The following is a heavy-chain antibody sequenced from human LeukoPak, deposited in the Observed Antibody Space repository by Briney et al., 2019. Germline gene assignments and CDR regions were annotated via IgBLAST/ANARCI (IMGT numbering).Heavy chain of an antibody. V-gene: IGHV1-18*01. D-gene: IGHD3-10*01. CDR2: ISAYNGNT. CDR1: GYTFTSYG. CDR3: ARGSPSTMVRGVLNDY. J-gene: IGHJ4*02. Sequence: ASVKVSCKASGYTFTSYGISWVRQAPGQGLEWIGWISAYNGNTNYAQKLQGRVTMTTDTSTSTAYMELRSLRSDDTAVYYCARGSPSTMVRGVLNDYWGQGTLVTVSS.